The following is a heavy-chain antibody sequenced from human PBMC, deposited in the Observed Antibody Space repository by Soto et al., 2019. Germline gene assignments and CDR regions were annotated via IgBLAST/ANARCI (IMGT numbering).Heavy chain of an antibody. D-gene: IGHD5-18*01. CDR3: ARVDTAMAPYYYYYMDV. Sequence: GASVKVSCKASGYTFTSYAMHWVRQAPGQSLEWMGWINAGNGNTKYSQKFQGRVTITRDTSASTAYMELSSLRSEDTAVYYCARVDTAMAPYYYYYMDVWGKGTTVTVSS. CDR2: INAGNGNT. J-gene: IGHJ6*03. CDR1: GYTFTSYA. V-gene: IGHV1-3*01.